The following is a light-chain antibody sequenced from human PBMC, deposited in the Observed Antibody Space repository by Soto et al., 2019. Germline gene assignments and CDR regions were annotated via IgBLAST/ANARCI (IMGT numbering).Light chain of an antibody. CDR1: QSVSSI. CDR3: QQRSNWPWT. CDR2: GAS. Sequence: EIVITQSPATLYVSPGERATLPCRASQSVSSILAWYQQKPGQAPRLLVYGASTRATGIPAMFSGSGSGTEFTLTISSLQSEDFEVYYCQQRSNWPWTFGQGTKVDIK. V-gene: IGKV3-15*01. J-gene: IGKJ1*01.